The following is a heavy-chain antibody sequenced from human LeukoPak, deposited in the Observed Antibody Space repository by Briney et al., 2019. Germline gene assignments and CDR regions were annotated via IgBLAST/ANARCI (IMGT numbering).Heavy chain of an antibody. CDR2: IYYSGST. CDR3: ARDLGYCSGGSCNWFDP. D-gene: IGHD2-15*01. J-gene: IGHJ5*02. CDR1: GGSISSYY. V-gene: IGHV4-59*01. Sequence: SQTRSLTCTVSGGSISSYYWSWIRHPPRRGLEWIGYIYYSGSTNYNPCLESRVTISVDTSKNQFSLKLSSVTAADTAVYYCARDLGYCSGGSCNWFDPWGQGTLVTVSS.